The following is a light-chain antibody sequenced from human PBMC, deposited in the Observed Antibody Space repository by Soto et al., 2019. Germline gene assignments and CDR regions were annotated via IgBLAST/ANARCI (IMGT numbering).Light chain of an antibody. V-gene: IGKV1-39*01. Sequence: DIQMTQSPYTLSAGVGARVTITCRASQRISTYLNWYQQKPGKAPTLLIYAASSLQSGVPSRFSGGGSGTDFTLTINTLQPEDFATYFCQQCYSSPRTFGQGTKVEIK. CDR3: QQCYSSPRT. CDR2: AAS. J-gene: IGKJ1*01. CDR1: QRISTY.